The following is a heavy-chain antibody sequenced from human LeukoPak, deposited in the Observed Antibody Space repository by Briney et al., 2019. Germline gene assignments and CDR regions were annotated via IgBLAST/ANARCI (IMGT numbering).Heavy chain of an antibody. CDR1: GYTFTGYY. J-gene: IGHJ4*02. D-gene: IGHD3-10*01. CDR2: INPNTGDT. CDR3: AVASGDY. V-gene: IGHV1-2*02. Sequence: ASVKVSCKASGYTFTGYYMHWVRQAPGQGLEWMGWINPNTGDTNYAQKFQGRVTMTRDTSITTVYMEISRLTSDDTALFYCAVASGDYWGQGTLVTVSS.